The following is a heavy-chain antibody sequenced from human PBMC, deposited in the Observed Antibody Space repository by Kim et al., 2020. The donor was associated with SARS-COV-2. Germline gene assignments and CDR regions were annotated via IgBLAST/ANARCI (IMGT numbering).Heavy chain of an antibody. D-gene: IGHD2-15*01. CDR3: ARESGRVVAPNFDY. Sequence: GGSLRLSCAASGFTVSSNYMSWVRQAPGKGLEWVSVIYSGGSTYYADSVKGRFTISRDNSKNTLYLQMNSLRAEDTAVYYCARESGRVVAPNFDYWGQGTLVTASS. CDR1: GFTVSSNY. V-gene: IGHV3-66*01. CDR2: IYSGGST. J-gene: IGHJ4*02.